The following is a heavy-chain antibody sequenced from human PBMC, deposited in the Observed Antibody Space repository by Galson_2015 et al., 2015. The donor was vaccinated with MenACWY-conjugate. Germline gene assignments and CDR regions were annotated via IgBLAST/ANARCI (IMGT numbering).Heavy chain of an antibody. CDR3: TTDYFGQYFFDS. J-gene: IGHJ4*02. CDR2: IKSKTHSGTP. V-gene: IGHV3-15*01. D-gene: IGHD2/OR15-2a*01. CDR1: GFTFSNGW. Sequence: SLRLSCAASGFTFSNGWMTWVRQAPGKGLEWVGRIKSKTHSGTPDYAAPVNGRFTISRDDSRNTVYLEMNGLKAEDTGLYYCTTDYFGQYFFDSWGQGTPVTVSS.